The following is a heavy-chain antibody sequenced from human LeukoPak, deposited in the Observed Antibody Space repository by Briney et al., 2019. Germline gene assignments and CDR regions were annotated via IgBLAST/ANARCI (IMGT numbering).Heavy chain of an antibody. V-gene: IGHV4-39*01. CDR1: GGSISSSSYY. D-gene: IGHD2-21*02. J-gene: IGHJ6*03. CDR2: IYYSGST. CDR3: ARHPPLYGVTFLYYYYYFMDV. Sequence: SETLSLTCTVSGGSISSSSYYWGWIRQPPGKGLEWIGSIYYSGSTYYNPSLKSRVTISVDTSKNQFSLKLSSVTAADTAVYYCARHPPLYGVTFLYYYYYFMDVWGKGTTVTISS.